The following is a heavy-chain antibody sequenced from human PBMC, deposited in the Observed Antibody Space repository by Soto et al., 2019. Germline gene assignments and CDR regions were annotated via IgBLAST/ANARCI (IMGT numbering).Heavy chain of an antibody. D-gene: IGHD6-6*01. V-gene: IGHV4-30-4*01. Sequence: QVQLQESGPGLVKPSQTLSLTCTVSGGSISSDDHYWTWIRQPPGKGLEWIGYIYYTGSTHYNPSLPSRATLSVNTSKNQSSLQVNSVTAAGTAVYYCASDRSNSPGFFDCWGLGTLVT. CDR2: IYYTGST. CDR3: ASDRSNSPGFFDC. J-gene: IGHJ4*02. CDR1: GGSISSDDHY.